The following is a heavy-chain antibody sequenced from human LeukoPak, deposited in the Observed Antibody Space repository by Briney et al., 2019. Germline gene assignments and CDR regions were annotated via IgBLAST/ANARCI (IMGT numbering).Heavy chain of an antibody. V-gene: IGHV3-30-3*01. CDR1: GFTFSSYA. CDR3: ARGTPLGRMVAPPSNFDY. J-gene: IGHJ4*02. Sequence: GGSLRLSCAASGFTFSSYAMHWVRQAPGKGLEWVAVISYDGSNKYYADSVKGRFTISRDNSKNTLYLQMNSLRAEDTAVYYCARGTPLGRMVAPPSNFDYWGQGTLVTVSS. D-gene: IGHD5-12*01. CDR2: ISYDGSNK.